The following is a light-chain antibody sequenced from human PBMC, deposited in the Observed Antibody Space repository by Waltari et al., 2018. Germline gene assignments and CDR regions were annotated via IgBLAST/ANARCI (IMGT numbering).Light chain of an antibody. CDR1: QAISTY. V-gene: IGKV1-16*02. CDR2: GAS. CDR3: LQYHTYPLT. Sequence: DVRRTQSPSSLSASVGDRVTITWRASQAISTYLEWFQQKPGKAPKSRIYGASSLQCGVPSKFSGSGSGTYFTLTISSLQPEDFATYYYLQYHTYPLTFGGGTNVEIK. J-gene: IGKJ4*01.